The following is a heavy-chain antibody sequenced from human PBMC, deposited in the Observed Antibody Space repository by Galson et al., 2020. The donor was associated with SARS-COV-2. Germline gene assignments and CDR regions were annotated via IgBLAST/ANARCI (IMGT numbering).Heavy chain of an antibody. CDR2: IWYDGSNK. D-gene: IGHD3-10*01. CDR3: ARDWGFGEDKPDY. V-gene: IGHV3-33*01. J-gene: IGHJ4*02. Sequence: QASETLSLTCAASGFTFSSYGMHWVRQAPGKGLEWVAVIWYDGSNKYYADSVKGRFTISRDNSKNTLYLQMNSLRAEDTAVYYCARDWGFGEDKPDYWGQGTLVTVSS. CDR1: GFTFSSYG.